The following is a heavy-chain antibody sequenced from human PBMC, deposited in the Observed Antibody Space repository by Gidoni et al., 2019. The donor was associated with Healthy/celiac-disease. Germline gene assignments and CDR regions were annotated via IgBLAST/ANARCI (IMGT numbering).Heavy chain of an antibody. Sequence: VQLVEPGGGVVQPGRSLRLPCAASGVNFSSYGMHWVRQAPGKGLEWVAVIWYDGSNKYYADSVKGRFTISRDNSKNTLYLQMNSLRAEDTAVYYCARSQGRYYFDYWGQGTLVTVSS. J-gene: IGHJ4*02. CDR2: IWYDGSNK. CDR1: GVNFSSYG. CDR3: ARSQGRYYFDY. V-gene: IGHV3-33*01.